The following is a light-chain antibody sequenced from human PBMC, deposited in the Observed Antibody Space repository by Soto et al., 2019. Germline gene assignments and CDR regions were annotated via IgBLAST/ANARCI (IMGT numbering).Light chain of an antibody. J-gene: IGLJ2*01. Sequence: QSVLTQASSVSGSPGQSYTISCTGTSSDIGTYIYVSWFQHHPGNAPKLIIFQVRNRPSGVTDLFLGFKSANTAYLTISGVQPDDEAVYHCSSYTTIKTVVFGGGTKVTV. CDR1: SSDIGTYIY. CDR2: QVR. V-gene: IGLV2-14*01. CDR3: SSYTTIKTVV.